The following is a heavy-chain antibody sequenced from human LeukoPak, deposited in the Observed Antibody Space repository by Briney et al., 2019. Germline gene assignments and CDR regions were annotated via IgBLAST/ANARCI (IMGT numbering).Heavy chain of an antibody. D-gene: IGHD3-10*01. Sequence: KPSQTLSLTCTVSGGSISSGDYYWSWIRQPPGKGLEWIGYIYYSGSTYYNPSLKSRVTISVDTSKNQFSLKLSSVTAADTAVYYCARAYAVRRGIMVRGVIWFDPWGQGTLVTVSS. J-gene: IGHJ5*02. CDR1: GGSISSGDYY. CDR2: IYYSGST. V-gene: IGHV4-30-4*01. CDR3: ARAYAVRRGIMVRGVIWFDP.